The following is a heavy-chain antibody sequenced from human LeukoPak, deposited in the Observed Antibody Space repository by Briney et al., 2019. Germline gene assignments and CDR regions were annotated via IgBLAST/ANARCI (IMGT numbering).Heavy chain of an antibody. J-gene: IGHJ4*02. CDR1: GYTFTTYG. V-gene: IGHV1-18*01. Sequence: GASVKVSCKASGYTFTTYGISWVRQAPGQGLEWMGWISAYSGNTKYAQKLQGRVTMTTDTSTSTAYMELRSLRSDDTAVYYCARVEGGYYDSSGYRDYYFDYWGRGTLVTVSS. CDR3: ARVEGGYYDSSGYRDYYFDY. D-gene: IGHD3-22*01. CDR2: ISAYSGNT.